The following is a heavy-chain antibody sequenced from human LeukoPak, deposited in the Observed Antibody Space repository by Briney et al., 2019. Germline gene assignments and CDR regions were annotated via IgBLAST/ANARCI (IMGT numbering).Heavy chain of an antibody. J-gene: IGHJ4*02. V-gene: IGHV3-74*01. CDR3: VRDSNLSFDY. CDR1: GLTLSSYW. Sequence: GGSLRLSCAASGLTLSSYWMHWVRQAPGKGLVWVSHINTDGTATTYADSVKGRFTISRDNAKNTLYLQMNSLRAEDTAVYYCVRDSNLSFDYWGQGALVTVSS. D-gene: IGHD1-14*01. CDR2: INTDGTAT.